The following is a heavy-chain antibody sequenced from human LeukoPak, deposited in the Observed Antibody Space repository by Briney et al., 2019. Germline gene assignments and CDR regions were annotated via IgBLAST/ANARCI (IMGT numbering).Heavy chain of an antibody. D-gene: IGHD5-18*01. V-gene: IGHV4-59*01. J-gene: IGHJ5*02. CDR2: LHYSGRT. CDR3: ASGGRYVDTALGRFNP. CDR1: GDSISSYY. Sequence: SETLSLTCTVSGDSISSYYWNWIRQPPGKGLEWIGYLHYSGRTNYNPSLKSRVTISLDTSKSQLSLKLTSVTAADTAVYYCASGGRYVDTALGRFNPWGQGTLVSASS.